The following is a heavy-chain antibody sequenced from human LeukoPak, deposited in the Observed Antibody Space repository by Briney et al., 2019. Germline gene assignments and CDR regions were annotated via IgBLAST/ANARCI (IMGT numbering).Heavy chain of an antibody. J-gene: IGHJ6*02. D-gene: IGHD1/OR15-1a*01. CDR1: GLTFSSYA. CDR3: AKEGTEPEGLYYYGMDV. CDR2: ISGSGGST. V-gene: IGHV3-23*01. Sequence: GGSLRPSCAASGLTFSSYAMSWVRQAPGKGLEWVSAISGSGGSTYYADSVKGRFTISRDNSKNTLYLQMNSLRAEDTAVYYCAKEGTEPEGLYYYGMDVWGQGTTVTVSS.